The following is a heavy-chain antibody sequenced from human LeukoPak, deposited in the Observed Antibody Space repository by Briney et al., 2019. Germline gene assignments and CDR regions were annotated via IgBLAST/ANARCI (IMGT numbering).Heavy chain of an antibody. CDR2: INSDESST. D-gene: IGHD1-26*01. V-gene: IGHV3-74*01. Sequence: GGSLRLSCAASGLTFSSHWMHWVRQAPGKGLVWVSNINSDESSTYYADSVKGRFTISRDNAKNTLYLQMNSLRADDTAVYYCARGHLGALDYWGQGTLVTVSS. CDR1: GLTFSSHW. CDR3: ARGHLGALDY. J-gene: IGHJ4*02.